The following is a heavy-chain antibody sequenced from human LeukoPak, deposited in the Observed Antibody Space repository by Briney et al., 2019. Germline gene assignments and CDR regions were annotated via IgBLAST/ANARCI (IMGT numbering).Heavy chain of an antibody. CDR3: AKGQWELLY. V-gene: IGHV3-30*02. CDR1: GFTFSSYG. CDR2: MRYDGGNK. J-gene: IGHJ4*02. D-gene: IGHD1-26*01. Sequence: GGSLRLSCAASGFTFSSYGMHWVRQAPGKGLEWVAFMRYDGGNKYYADSVKGRFTISRDNSKNTLYLQMNSLTPEDTAVYHCAKGQWELLYWGQGVLVTVSS.